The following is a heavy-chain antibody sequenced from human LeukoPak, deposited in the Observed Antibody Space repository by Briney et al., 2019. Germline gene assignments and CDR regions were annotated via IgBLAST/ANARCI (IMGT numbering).Heavy chain of an antibody. D-gene: IGHD7-27*01. Sequence: ASVKVSCKASGYTFTGHYMHWVRQAPGQGLEWMGWIHAGTGDTNYAQKFQGRFTMTRDTSINTLYMELNRPTSDDTAVYFCARDENWGPDYWGQGTLVTISS. CDR3: ARDENWGPDY. V-gene: IGHV1-2*02. J-gene: IGHJ4*02. CDR2: IHAGTGDT. CDR1: GYTFTGHY.